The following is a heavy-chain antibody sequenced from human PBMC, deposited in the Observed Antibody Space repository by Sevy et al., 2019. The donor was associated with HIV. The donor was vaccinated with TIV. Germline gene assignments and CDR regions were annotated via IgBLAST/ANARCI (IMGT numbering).Heavy chain of an antibody. CDR2: IDPNSGGT. D-gene: IGHD1-1*01. Sequence: ASVKVSCKASGYTFTGYYMHWVRQAPGQGLEWMGRIDPNSGGTNYAQKFQGRVTMTRDTSISTDDMELSSLTSDGTAVYDCARVREQQRERLGLDYWGQGTLVTVSS. CDR1: GYTFTGYY. J-gene: IGHJ4*02. V-gene: IGHV1-2*06. CDR3: ARVREQQRERLGLDY.